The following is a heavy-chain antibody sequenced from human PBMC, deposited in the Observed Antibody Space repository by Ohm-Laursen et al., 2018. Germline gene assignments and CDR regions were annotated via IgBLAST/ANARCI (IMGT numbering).Heavy chain of an antibody. D-gene: IGHD4-17*01. Sequence: SLRLSCAASGFTFSDYYMSWIRQAPGKGLEWVSYISSSGSTIYYADSVKGRFTISRDNAKNSLYLQMNSLRAEDTAVYYCARDEPILRCHDYWGQGTLVAVSS. CDR3: ARDEPILRCHDY. V-gene: IGHV3-11*04. CDR1: GFTFSDYY. J-gene: IGHJ4*02. CDR2: ISSSGSTI.